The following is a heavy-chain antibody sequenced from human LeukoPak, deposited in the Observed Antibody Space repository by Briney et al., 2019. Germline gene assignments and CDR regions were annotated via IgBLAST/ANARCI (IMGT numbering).Heavy chain of an antibody. V-gene: IGHV3-48*01. Sequence: GGSLRLSCAASGFNFRAYGMTWVRQAPRKGLEWISFISSTGGTKYYADSVKGRFTISRDNAENSLYLQMNSLRAEDMALYYCAKAEWSDAFDIWGQGTMVTVSS. CDR2: ISSTGGTK. D-gene: IGHD3-3*01. CDR1: GFNFRAYG. CDR3: AKAEWSDAFDI. J-gene: IGHJ3*02.